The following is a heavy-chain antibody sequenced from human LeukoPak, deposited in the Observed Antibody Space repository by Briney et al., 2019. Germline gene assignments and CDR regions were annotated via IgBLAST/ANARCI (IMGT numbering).Heavy chain of an antibody. CDR1: GFPFIEYY. D-gene: IGHD6-19*01. Sequence: GGSLRLSCAASGFPFIEYYMSWIRQAPGKGLEWVSDISSSGDIKSYADSVRGRLTISMDNAKKSLHLHMNSLRGEDTAVYYCARETVAGTFDYWGQGALVTVSS. J-gene: IGHJ4*02. CDR3: ARETVAGTFDY. CDR2: ISSSGDIK. V-gene: IGHV3-11*01.